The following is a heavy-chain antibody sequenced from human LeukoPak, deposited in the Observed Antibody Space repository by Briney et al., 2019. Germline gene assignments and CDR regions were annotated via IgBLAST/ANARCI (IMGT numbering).Heavy chain of an antibody. D-gene: IGHD2-21*01. Sequence: GGSLRLSCAASGFTFSSYVMSWVRQAPGKGLEWVAFIRYDGSNKYYADSVKGRFTISRDNSKNTLYLQMNSLRAEDTAVYYCAKRGGDDYYMDVWGKGTTVTISS. J-gene: IGHJ6*03. CDR2: IRYDGSNK. V-gene: IGHV3-30*02. CDR1: GFTFSSYV. CDR3: AKRGGDDYYMDV.